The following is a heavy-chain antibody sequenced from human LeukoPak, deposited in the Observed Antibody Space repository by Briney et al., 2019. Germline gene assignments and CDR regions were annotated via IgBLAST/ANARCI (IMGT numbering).Heavy chain of an antibody. Sequence: GGSLRLSCGASGFSFSSYWMHWVRQAPGKGLMWVSRVNNDGSSTTYADSVEGRFTISRDNARNTLYLQMNSLRAEDTAVYYCARSSYAYYFDYWGQGTLVTVSS. D-gene: IGHD6-19*01. CDR1: GFSFSSYW. CDR3: ARSSYAYYFDY. J-gene: IGHJ4*02. V-gene: IGHV3-74*01. CDR2: VNNDGSST.